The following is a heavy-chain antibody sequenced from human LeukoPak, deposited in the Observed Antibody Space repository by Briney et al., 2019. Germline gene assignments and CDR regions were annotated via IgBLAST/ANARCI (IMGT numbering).Heavy chain of an antibody. CDR1: GFTFSRYG. V-gene: IGHV3-30*18. CDR3: AKDLHWGLDY. J-gene: IGHJ4*02. Sequence: GGSLRLSCAASGFTFSRYGMHWVRQASGKGLEWVAVISYDGSNKYYADSVKGRFTISRDNSKNTLYLQMNSLRGEDTALYYCAKDLHWGLDYWGQGALVTVSS. D-gene: IGHD3-16*01. CDR2: ISYDGSNK.